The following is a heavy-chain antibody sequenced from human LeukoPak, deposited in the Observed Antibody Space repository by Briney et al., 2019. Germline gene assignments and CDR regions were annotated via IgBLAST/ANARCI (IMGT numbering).Heavy chain of an antibody. CDR1: VLTGSHNY. J-gene: IGHJ6*02. CDR3: AKTGYYYYDGVDV. V-gene: IGHV3-23*01. CDR2: VSGSGGAT. Sequence: GGSLRLSSADSVLTGSHNYVSWVRQARGKGLEWVSVVSGSGGATYYADSVKGRFTISRDNSKNTLYLQMNSLRAEDTAIYYCAKTGYYYYDGVDVWGQGTTVTVSS. D-gene: IGHD1-1*01.